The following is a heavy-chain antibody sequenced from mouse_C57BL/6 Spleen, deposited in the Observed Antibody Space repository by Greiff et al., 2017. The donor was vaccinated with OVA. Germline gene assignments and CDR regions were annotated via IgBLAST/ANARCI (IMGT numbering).Heavy chain of an antibody. D-gene: IGHD1-1*01. J-gene: IGHJ1*03. CDR1: GFTFSSYA. CDR3: TRDPALYYYGSSSWYCDV. Sequence: EVQGVESGEGLVKPGGSLKLSCAASGFTFSSYAMSWVRQTPEKRLEWVAYISSGGDYIYYADTVKGRFTISRDNARNTLYLQMSSLKSEDTAMYYCTRDPALYYYGSSSWYCDVWGTGTTVTVSS. V-gene: IGHV5-9-1*02. CDR2: ISSGGDYI.